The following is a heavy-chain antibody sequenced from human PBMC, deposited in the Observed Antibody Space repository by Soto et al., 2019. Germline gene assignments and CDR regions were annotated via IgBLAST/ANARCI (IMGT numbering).Heavy chain of an antibody. CDR1: GGSFSTYY. D-gene: IGHD1-26*01. Sequence: SETLSLTCVVSGGSFSTYYYNWIRQSPGKGLEWIGEINHSGSNNYSPSLKSRVTMSLDTSKNQFSLKLTSVTAADTAVYYCARGGSNDGQVAFAIWGQGTMVTVS. CDR3: ARGGSNDGQVAFAI. J-gene: IGHJ3*02. CDR2: INHSGSN. V-gene: IGHV4-34*01.